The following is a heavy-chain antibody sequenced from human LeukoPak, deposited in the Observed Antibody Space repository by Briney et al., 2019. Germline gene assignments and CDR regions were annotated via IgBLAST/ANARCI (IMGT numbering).Heavy chain of an antibody. CDR1: GFSFSGYW. Sequence: PGGSLRLSCAASGFSFSGYWMHWVRQIPGKGLGWVSHINSDGSITNYADSVKGRFTISRDNAKNTLYLQMNSLRAEDTAVYYCAREVGAIDFWGQGTLVTVSS. J-gene: IGHJ4*02. V-gene: IGHV3-74*01. D-gene: IGHD1-26*01. CDR2: INSDGSIT. CDR3: AREVGAIDF.